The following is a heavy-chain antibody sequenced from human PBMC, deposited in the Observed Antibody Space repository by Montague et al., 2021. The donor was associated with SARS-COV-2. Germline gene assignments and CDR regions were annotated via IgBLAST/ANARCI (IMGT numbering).Heavy chain of an antibody. V-gene: IGHV4-34*01. CDR1: GGSFSDYK. J-gene: IGHJ4*02. CDR2: ISHRGSA. CDR3: TRGAPGY. Sequence: SETLSLTCAVYGGSFSDYKWTWIRQSPGKGLEWFGQISHRGSANYKTSLKSRVTISVDTAKNQLSPKLPSVNVADTAVYYCTRGAPGYWGQGTLVTVSS.